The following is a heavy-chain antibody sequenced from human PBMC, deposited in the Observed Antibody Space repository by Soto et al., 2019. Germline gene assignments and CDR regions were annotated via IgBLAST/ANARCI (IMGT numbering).Heavy chain of an antibody. J-gene: IGHJ5*02. V-gene: IGHV3-73*02. CDR1: GFTFSDST. CDR3: TSSFVVVTAIAAS. CDR2: IRNKANSYAT. D-gene: IGHD2-21*02. Sequence: EVQLVESGGGLVQPGGSLKLYCAASGFTFSDSTMHWVRQASGKGLEWVGRIRNKANSYATAYAASVKGRFTVSRDDSKNTAYLQMNGLKTEDTAVYYCTSSFVVVTAIAASWGQGTLVTVSS.